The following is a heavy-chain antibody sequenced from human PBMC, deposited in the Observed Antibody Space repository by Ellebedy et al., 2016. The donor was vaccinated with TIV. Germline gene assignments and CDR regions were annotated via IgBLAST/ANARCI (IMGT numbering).Heavy chain of an antibody. CDR1: GFTLSSYW. CDR2: IKQDGSEK. Sequence: GGSLRLSXADSGFTLSSYWMSWVRQAPGKGLEWVANIKQDGSEKYYVDAVKGRFTISRDNAKNSLYLQMNSLRAEDTAVYHCAGRGFWGQGTLVTVSS. V-gene: IGHV3-7*02. CDR3: AGRGF. J-gene: IGHJ4*02.